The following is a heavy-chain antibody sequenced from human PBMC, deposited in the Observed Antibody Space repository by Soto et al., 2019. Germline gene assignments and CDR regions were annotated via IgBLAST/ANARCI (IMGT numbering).Heavy chain of an antibody. Sequence: GDSLTSSGQPRVSTLSKSWCSWVRQMPFKSLEYVGIVYPGDSDTRYSPSFKGQVTISVDTSTSTAYMQWNRLKASDSAMYYCARCLKEDSGSSPYYSAFEVWGRGTTVPVSS. CDR1: VSTLSKSW. CDR3: ARCLKEDSGSSPYYSAFEV. V-gene: IGHV5-51*01. CDR2: VYPGDSDT. D-gene: IGHD5-12*01. J-gene: IGHJ6*02.